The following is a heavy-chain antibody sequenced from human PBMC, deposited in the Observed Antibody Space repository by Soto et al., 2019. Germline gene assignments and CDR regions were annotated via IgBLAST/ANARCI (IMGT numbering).Heavy chain of an antibody. CDR3: ARVGDYDSSGYPFDY. V-gene: IGHV3-33*01. CDR1: GFTFSSYG. Sequence: QVQLVESGGGVVQPGRSLRLSCAASGFTFSSYGMHWVRQAPGKGLEWVAVIWYDGSNKYYADSVKGRFTISRDNSKNTLYLQMNSLRAEDMAVYYCARVGDYDSSGYPFDYWGQGTLVTVSS. J-gene: IGHJ4*02. D-gene: IGHD3-22*01. CDR2: IWYDGSNK.